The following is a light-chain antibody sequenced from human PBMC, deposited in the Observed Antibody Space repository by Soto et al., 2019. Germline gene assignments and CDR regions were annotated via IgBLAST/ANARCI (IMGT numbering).Light chain of an antibody. CDR2: GNS. V-gene: IGLV1-40*01. CDR1: NSNIGAGYD. J-gene: IGLJ3*02. Sequence: QSVLTQPPSVSGAPGQRVTISCTGYNSNIGAGYDVHWYQQLPGTAPKLLIYGNSNRPSGVPDRFSASKSGTSASLAITGLQAEDDADYYCQSYDSSLSGGVFGGGTKLTVL. CDR3: QSYDSSLSGGV.